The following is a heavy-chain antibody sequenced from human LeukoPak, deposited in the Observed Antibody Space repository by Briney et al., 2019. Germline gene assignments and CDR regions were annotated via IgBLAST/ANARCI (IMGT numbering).Heavy chain of an antibody. J-gene: IGHJ4*02. CDR1: GFTFSSYA. V-gene: IGHV3-30-3*01. CDR2: ISYDGSNK. Sequence: PGGSLRLSCAASGFTFSSYAMHWVRQAPGKGLEWVAVISYDGSNKYYADSVKGRFTISRDNSKNTLYLQMNSLRAEDTAVYYCARGSSGREPLIDYWGQGTLVTVSS. D-gene: IGHD6-19*01. CDR3: ARGSSGREPLIDY.